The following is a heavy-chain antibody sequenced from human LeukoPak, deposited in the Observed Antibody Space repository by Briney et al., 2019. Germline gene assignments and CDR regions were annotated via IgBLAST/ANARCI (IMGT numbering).Heavy chain of an antibody. CDR2: ISSSSAYI. Sequence: GGSRRLSCAASGFTFSSYSMNWVRQAPGKGLEWVSSISSSSAYICYADSMKGRFTISRDNAKNSLYLQMNSLRAEDTAVYFCSRDAAYSSFGYWGQGTLVAVSS. CDR3: SRDAAYSSFGY. CDR1: GFTFSSYS. J-gene: IGHJ4*02. D-gene: IGHD4-11*01. V-gene: IGHV3-21*04.